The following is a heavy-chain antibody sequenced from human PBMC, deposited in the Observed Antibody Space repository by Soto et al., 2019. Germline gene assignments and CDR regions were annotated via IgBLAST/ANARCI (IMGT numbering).Heavy chain of an antibody. CDR1: GFTFSTYW. CDR3: VTGDYGGKSY. CDR2: INSDGSTT. D-gene: IGHD4-17*01. J-gene: IGHJ4*02. Sequence: EVQLVESGGGLVQPGGSLRLSCAASGFTFSTYWMNWVRQARGKGLVCVSSINSDGSTTSYADSVKGRFTISRDNAKNTLYLQMNSRRAEETAMYYLVTGDYGGKSYWGQGTLVTVSS. V-gene: IGHV3-74*01.